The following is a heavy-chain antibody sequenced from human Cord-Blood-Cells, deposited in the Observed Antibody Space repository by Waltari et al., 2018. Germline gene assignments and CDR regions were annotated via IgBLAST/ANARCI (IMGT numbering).Heavy chain of an antibody. CDR2: FDPEDGET. V-gene: IGHV1-24*01. Sequence: QVQLVQSGAEVKKPGASVKVSCKVAGYTLTELSMHWVGQAPGKGLEWMGGFDPEDGETIYSQKFQGRVTMTEDTSTDTAYMELSSLRSEDTAVYYCATDRYSSSIDAFDIWGQGTMVTVSS. CDR3: ATDRYSSSIDAFDI. CDR1: GYTLTELS. J-gene: IGHJ3*02. D-gene: IGHD6-6*01.